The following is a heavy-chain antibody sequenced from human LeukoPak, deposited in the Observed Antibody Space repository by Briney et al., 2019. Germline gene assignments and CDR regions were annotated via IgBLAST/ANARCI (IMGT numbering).Heavy chain of an antibody. CDR3: ARQDVVRGVRPFYWFDP. Sequence: GASVKVSCKASGYTFTSYDINWVRQATGQGLEWMGWVSPNSGDTGYAQNFQGRVTMTRNTSISTAYMELSSLTSEDMAVYYCARQDVVRGVRPFYWFDPWGQGTLVTVSS. CDR2: VSPNSGDT. D-gene: IGHD3-10*01. V-gene: IGHV1-8*01. CDR1: GYTFTSYD. J-gene: IGHJ5*02.